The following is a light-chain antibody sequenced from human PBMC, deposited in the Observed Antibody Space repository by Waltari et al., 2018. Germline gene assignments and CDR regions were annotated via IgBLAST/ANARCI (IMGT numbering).Light chain of an antibody. CDR2: GAS. CDR1: QSVSSSY. J-gene: IGKJ2*01. V-gene: IGKV3-20*01. Sequence: EIVLTQSPGTLSLSPGERATLSCRASQSVSSSYLAWYQQKPGQAPRLLIYGASSRATGIPDRFSGSGSGTDFTLTISRLEPEEFAVYYCQQYDRSPETFGQGTKLEIK. CDR3: QQYDRSPET.